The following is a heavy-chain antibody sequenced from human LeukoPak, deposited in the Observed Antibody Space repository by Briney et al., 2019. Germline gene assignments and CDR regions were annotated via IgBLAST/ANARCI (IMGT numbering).Heavy chain of an antibody. CDR3: ARDRHGSGTYSYYGMDV. CDR2: INPSGGST. Sequence: GASVKVSCKASGYMFTTYYMHWVRQAPGQGLEWMGIINPSGGSTTYAQKFQGRVTITRDTSTSTVYMEVSSLRSEDTAVYFCARDRHGSGTYSYYGMDVWGQGTTVTVSS. V-gene: IGHV1-46*01. CDR1: GYMFTTYY. J-gene: IGHJ6*02. D-gene: IGHD3-10*01.